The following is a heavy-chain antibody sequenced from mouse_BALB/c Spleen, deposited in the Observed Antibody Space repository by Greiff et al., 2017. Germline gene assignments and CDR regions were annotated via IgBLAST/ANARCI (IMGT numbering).Heavy chain of an antibody. CDR2: IRLKSNNYAT. J-gene: IGHJ2*01. Sequence: EVQLVESGGGLVQPGGSMKLSCVASGFTFSNYWMNWVRQSPEKGLEWVAEIRLKSNNYATHYAESVKGRFTISRDDSKSSVYLQMNNLRAEDTGIYYCTRSPWPLFDYWGQGTTLTVSS. CDR1: GFTFSNYW. D-gene: IGHD6-1*01. V-gene: IGHV6-6*02. CDR3: TRSPWPLFDY.